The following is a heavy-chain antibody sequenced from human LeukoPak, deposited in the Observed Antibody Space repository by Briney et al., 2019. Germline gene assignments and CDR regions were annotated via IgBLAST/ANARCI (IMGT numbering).Heavy chain of an antibody. Sequence: PSETLSLTCTVSGVSISGSTYNWGWLRQSPGKGLEWIGSISYSGSTDHSPSLKSRVTISVDTSKNQFSLKLISVSAADTAVYYCARDVGRKISWFDPWGQGTLVTVSS. CDR1: GVSISGSTYN. J-gene: IGHJ5*02. CDR2: ISYSGST. V-gene: IGHV4-39*07. D-gene: IGHD1-14*01. CDR3: ARDVGRKISWFDP.